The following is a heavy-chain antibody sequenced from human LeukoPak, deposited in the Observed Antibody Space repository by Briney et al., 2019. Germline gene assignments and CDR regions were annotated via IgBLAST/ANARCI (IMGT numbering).Heavy chain of an antibody. CDR3: ASEPSGRGYSGCAVPMDV. CDR2: IYHSGST. Sequence: SETLSLTCAVSGGSISSSNWWSWVRQPPGEGLEWIGEIYHSGSTNYNPSLKSRVTISVDKSKNQFSLKLSSVTAADTAVYYCASEPSGRGYSGCAVPMDVWGQGTTVTVSS. V-gene: IGHV4-4*02. J-gene: IGHJ6*02. CDR1: GGSISSSNW. D-gene: IGHD5-12*01.